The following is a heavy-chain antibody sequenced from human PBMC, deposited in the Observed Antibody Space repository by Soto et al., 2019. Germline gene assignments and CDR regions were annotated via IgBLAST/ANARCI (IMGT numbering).Heavy chain of an antibody. CDR3: ARPKSGSYFRY. CDR2: VYYGGST. D-gene: IGHD1-26*01. Sequence: SETLSLTCTVSGGSISSYYWSWIRQPPGKGLEWIGYVYYGGSTNYNPSLKSRVTISVDTSKNQSSLKLSSVTAADTAVYYCARPKSGSYFRYWGQGTLVTVSS. CDR1: GGSISSYY. V-gene: IGHV4-59*01. J-gene: IGHJ4*02.